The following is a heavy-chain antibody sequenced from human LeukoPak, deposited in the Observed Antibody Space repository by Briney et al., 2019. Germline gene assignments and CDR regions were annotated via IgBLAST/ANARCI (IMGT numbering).Heavy chain of an antibody. CDR2: IRSKAYGGTT. CDR3: TSGDSQASALGATTLNWFDP. V-gene: IGHV3-49*04. Sequence: PGGSLRLSCTASGFTFGDYAMSWVRQAPGKGLEWVGFIRSKAYGGTTEYAASVKGRFTISRDDSKSIAYLQMNSLKTEDTAVYYCTSGDSQASALGATTLNWFDPWGQGTLVTVSS. J-gene: IGHJ5*02. D-gene: IGHD1-26*01. CDR1: GFTFGDYA.